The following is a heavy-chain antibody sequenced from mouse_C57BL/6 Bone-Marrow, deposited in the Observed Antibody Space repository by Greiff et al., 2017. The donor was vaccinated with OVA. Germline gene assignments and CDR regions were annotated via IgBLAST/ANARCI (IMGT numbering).Heavy chain of an antibody. CDR1: GFNIKDDY. Sequence: VQLQQSGAELVRPGASVKLSCTASGFNIKDDYMHWVKQRPEQGLEWIGWIDPENGDTEYASKFQGKATITADTSSNTAYLQLSSLTYEDTAVYYCTRYYGKGDDYWGQGTTLTVSS. D-gene: IGHD2-1*01. CDR3: TRYYGKGDDY. V-gene: IGHV14-4*01. J-gene: IGHJ2*01. CDR2: IDPENGDT.